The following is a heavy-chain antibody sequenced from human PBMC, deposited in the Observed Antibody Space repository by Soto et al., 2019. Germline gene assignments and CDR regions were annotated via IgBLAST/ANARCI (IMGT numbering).Heavy chain of an antibody. Sequence: SETLSLTCTVSGGSISSSLHYWGWIRQPPGKGLEWIGSIYYSGSTYYNPSLKIRVTISEDTSRNQFSLKLSSVTAADTAVYYCARSKDIVVVVAATGYGDYPFYFDYWGQGSLVTVSS. CDR1: GGSISSSLHY. CDR3: ARSKDIVVVVAATGYGDYPFYFDY. V-gene: IGHV4-39*01. CDR2: IYYSGST. D-gene: IGHD2-15*01. J-gene: IGHJ4*02.